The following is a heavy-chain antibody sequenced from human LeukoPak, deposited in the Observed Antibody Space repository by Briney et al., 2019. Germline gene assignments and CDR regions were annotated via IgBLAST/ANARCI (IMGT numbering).Heavy chain of an antibody. D-gene: IGHD2-2*01. CDR2: IYYSGST. CDR3: ARLQSSTSYNWFDP. Sequence: SETLSLTRTVSGGSISSSSYYWGWIRQPPGKGLEWIGSIYYSGSTYYNPSLKSRVTISVDTSKNQFSLKLSSVTAADTAVYYCARLQSSTSYNWFDPWGQGTLVTVSS. J-gene: IGHJ5*02. CDR1: GGSISSSSYY. V-gene: IGHV4-39*01.